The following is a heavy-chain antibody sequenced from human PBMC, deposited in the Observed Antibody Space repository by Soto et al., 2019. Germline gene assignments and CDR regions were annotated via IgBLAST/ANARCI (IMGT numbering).Heavy chain of an antibody. V-gene: IGHV3-48*03. J-gene: IGHJ5*02. CDR3: ARGTTLFGVLTTGSWLDP. CDR1: GFTLSNYE. CDR2: ISGSGTSI. D-gene: IGHD3-3*01. Sequence: PGGSLRLSCEASGFTLSNYEMNWVRQAPGKGLEWVSYISGSGTSIYYADSVKGRFTISKDNAKNSLYLQMSGLRAEDTAVYYCARGTTLFGVLTTGSWLDPWGQGTLVTVSS.